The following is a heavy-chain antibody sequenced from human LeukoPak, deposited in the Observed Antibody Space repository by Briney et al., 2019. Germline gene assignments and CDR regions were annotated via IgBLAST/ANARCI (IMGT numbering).Heavy chain of an antibody. Sequence: ASVKVSCKASGYTFTGYYMHWVRQAPGQGLEWMGWINPNSGGTNYAQKFQGRVTMTRDTSISTAYMELSRLRSDDTAVYYCARGKGPLPSYYYYYMDVWGKGTTVTVSS. CDR3: ARGKGPLPSYYYYYMDV. V-gene: IGHV1-2*02. CDR1: GYTFTGYY. J-gene: IGHJ6*03. CDR2: INPNSGGT.